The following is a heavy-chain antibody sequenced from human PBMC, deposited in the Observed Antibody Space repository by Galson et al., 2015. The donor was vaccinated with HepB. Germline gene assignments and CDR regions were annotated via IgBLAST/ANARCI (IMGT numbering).Heavy chain of an antibody. Sequence: SLRLPCAASGFTFSRYDMHWVRQAPGKGLEWVAVVSFDGSNKYYVDSVKGRFTISRDNSKNTLYLQMNSLRAEDTAVYYCAKGLKYYYESSRHYRESDAFDIWGQGTMVTVSS. D-gene: IGHD3-22*01. V-gene: IGHV3-30*18. CDR3: AKGLKYYYESSRHYRESDAFDI. CDR1: GFTFSRYD. J-gene: IGHJ3*02. CDR2: VSFDGSNK.